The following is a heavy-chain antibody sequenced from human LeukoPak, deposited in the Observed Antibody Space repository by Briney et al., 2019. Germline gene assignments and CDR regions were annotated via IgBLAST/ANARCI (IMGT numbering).Heavy chain of an antibody. D-gene: IGHD3-3*01. CDR1: GFTFSNAW. V-gene: IGHV3-15*01. Sequence: GGSLRPSCAASGFTFSNAWMSWVRQAPGKGLEWVGRIKSKTDGGTTDYAAPVKGRFTISRDDSKNTLYLQMNSLKTEDTAVYYCTTVGGSGYKAFDIWGQGTMVTVSS. CDR2: IKSKTDGGTT. J-gene: IGHJ3*02. CDR3: TTVGGSGYKAFDI.